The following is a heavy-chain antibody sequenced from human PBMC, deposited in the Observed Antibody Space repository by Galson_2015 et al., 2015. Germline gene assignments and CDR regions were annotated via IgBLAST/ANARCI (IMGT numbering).Heavy chain of an antibody. J-gene: IGHJ4*02. CDR2: ISSSGGST. Sequence: SLRLSCAASGFTFSIYAMSWVRQAPGKGLEWVSGISSSGGSTYYANSVKGRFTIPRDNSKITLYLQMNSLRAEDTAVYYCATVTKPLRYFDSWGQGTLVTVSS. V-gene: IGHV3-23*01. CDR3: ATVTKPLRYFDS. CDR1: GFTFSIYA. D-gene: IGHD3-9*01.